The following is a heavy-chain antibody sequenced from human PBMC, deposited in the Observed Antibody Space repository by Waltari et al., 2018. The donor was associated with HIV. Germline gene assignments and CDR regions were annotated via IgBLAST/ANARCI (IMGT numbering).Heavy chain of an antibody. CDR2: ISSSSTYI. Sequence: EVQLVESGGGLVKPGGSLKLSCAASGFTFSDYSMNWVRQAPGKVLEWVSSISSSSTYIYYADSVKGRFTISRDNAQNSLYLQMNSLRAEDTAVYFCTRFQDYYDSSGYDYWGQGTLVTVSS. CDR1: GFTFSDYS. V-gene: IGHV3-21*01. CDR3: TRFQDYYDSSGYDY. J-gene: IGHJ4*02. D-gene: IGHD3-22*01.